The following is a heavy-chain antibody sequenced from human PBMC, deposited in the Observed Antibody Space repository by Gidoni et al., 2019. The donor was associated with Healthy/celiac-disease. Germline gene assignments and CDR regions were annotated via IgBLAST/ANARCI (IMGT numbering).Heavy chain of an antibody. CDR3: ARDSLAVDVVVPEAWFDP. D-gene: IGHD2-2*01. CDR2: IWYDGSNK. V-gene: IGHV3-33*01. J-gene: IGHJ5*02. Sequence: GMHWVRQAPGKGLEWVAVIWYDGSNKYYADSVKGRFTISRDNSKNTLYLQMNSLRAEDTAVYYCARDSLAVDVVVPEAWFDPWGQGTLVTVSS. CDR1: G.